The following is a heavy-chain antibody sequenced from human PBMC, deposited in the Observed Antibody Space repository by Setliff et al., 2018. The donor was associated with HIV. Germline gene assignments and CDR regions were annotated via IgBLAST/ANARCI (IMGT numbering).Heavy chain of an antibody. J-gene: IGHJ6*03. V-gene: IGHV3-23*01. CDR3: ARDGTRLLAAMDV. CDR2: ISGSGGST. Sequence: PGGSLRLSCAASGFTFSTYAMSWVRQAPGKGLVWVSAISGSGGSTYYADSVKGRFTISRDNAKNSLYLQMNSLRAEDTAVYYCARDGTRLLAAMDVWGKGTTVTVSS. CDR1: GFTFSTYA.